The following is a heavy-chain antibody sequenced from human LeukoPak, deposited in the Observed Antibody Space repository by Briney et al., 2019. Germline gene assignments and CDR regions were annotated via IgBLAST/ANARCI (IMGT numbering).Heavy chain of an antibody. J-gene: IGHJ4*02. Sequence: SVKVSCKASGGTFISYAISWVRQAPGQGLEWMGGIIPIFGTANYAQKFQGRVTITADESTSTAYMELSSLRSEDTAVYYCARGKQQLVLNLFDYWGQGTLVTVSS. V-gene: IGHV1-69*13. CDR3: ARGKQQLVLNLFDY. CDR2: IIPIFGTA. CDR1: GGTFISYA. D-gene: IGHD6-13*01.